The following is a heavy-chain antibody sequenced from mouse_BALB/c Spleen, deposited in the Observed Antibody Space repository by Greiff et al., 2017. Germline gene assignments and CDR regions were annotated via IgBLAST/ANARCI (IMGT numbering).Heavy chain of an antibody. CDR3: ARDNYYYGSSPYYAMDY. J-gene: IGHJ4*01. V-gene: IGHV7-3*02. CDR1: GFTFTDYY. CDR2: IRNKANGYTT. Sequence: EVKLMESGGGLVQPGGSLRLSCATSGFTFTDYYMSWVRQPPGKALEWLGFIRNKANGYTTEYSASVKGRFTISRDNSQSILYLQMNTLRAEDSATYYCARDNYYYGSSPYYAMDYWGQGTSVTVSS. D-gene: IGHD1-1*01.